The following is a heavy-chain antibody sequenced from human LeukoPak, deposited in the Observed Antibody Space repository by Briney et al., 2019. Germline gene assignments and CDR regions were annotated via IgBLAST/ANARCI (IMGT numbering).Heavy chain of an antibody. CDR1: GGSISSGGYS. V-gene: IGHV4-30-2*01. Sequence: SQTLSLTCAVSGGSISSGGYSWSCIRQPPGKGLEWIGYIYHSGSTYYNPSLKSRVTISVDRSKNQFSLKLSSVTAADTAVYYCARLVAATGNFDYWGQGTLVTVSS. D-gene: IGHD6-13*01. CDR2: IYHSGST. CDR3: ARLVAATGNFDY. J-gene: IGHJ4*02.